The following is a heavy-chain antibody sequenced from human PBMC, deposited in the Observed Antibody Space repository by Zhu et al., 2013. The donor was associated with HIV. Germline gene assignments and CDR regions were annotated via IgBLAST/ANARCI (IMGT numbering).Heavy chain of an antibody. CDR3: ARSYDSSGYYSY. V-gene: IGHV1-69*01. CDR1: GGTFSSYA. Sequence: QVQLVQSGAEVKKPGSSVKVSCKASGGTFSSYAISWVRQAPGQGLEWMGGIIPMFGPTNYAQKLQGRVTITADESTSTAYMELSSLRSEDTAVYYCARSYDSSGYYSYWGQGTLVTVSS. J-gene: IGHJ4*02. CDR2: IIPMFGPT. D-gene: IGHD3-22*01.